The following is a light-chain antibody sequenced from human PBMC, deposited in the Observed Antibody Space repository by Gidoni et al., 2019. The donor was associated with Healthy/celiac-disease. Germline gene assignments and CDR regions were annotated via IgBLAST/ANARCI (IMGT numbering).Light chain of an antibody. CDR2: EVS. CDR3: SSYTSSGVV. CDR1: SSDVGGYNY. V-gene: IGLV2-14*01. Sequence: QSALTQPASVPGSPGQSITISCTGTSSDVGGYNYVSWYQQHPGKAPKLMIYEVSNRPSGVSNRFSGSKSGNTASLTISGLQAEDEADYYCSSYTSSGVVFGGGTKLTVL. J-gene: IGLJ2*01.